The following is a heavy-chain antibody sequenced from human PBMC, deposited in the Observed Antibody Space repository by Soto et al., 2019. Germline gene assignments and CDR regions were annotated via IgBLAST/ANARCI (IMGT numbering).Heavy chain of an antibody. V-gene: IGHV4-39*01. CDR3: ARHPHMLNNWFDP. CDR1: GASISSTSFY. D-gene: IGHD3-10*02. CDR2: IHYTGSI. Sequence: QLQLQESGPGLVKPSETLSLTCSVSGASISSTSFYWGWIRQPPGKGLQWIGSIHYTGSIDYGPSLKGRVSMSVDTSKSQLSLTLSSVTAADTAVYYCARHPHMLNNWFDPWGQGTLVTVSS. J-gene: IGHJ5*02.